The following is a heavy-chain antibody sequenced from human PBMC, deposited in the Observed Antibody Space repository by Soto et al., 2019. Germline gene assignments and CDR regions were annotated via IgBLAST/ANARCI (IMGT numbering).Heavy chain of an antibody. CDR1: GYTFTSYG. CDR2: ITPFNGNT. D-gene: IGHD1-1*01. J-gene: IGHJ5*02. Sequence: SVKFSCKASGYTFTSYGIIWVRQAPGQALEWMGWITPFNGNTNYAQKFQGRVTITRDRSMSTAYMELSSLRSEDTAMYYCASNNLGPRNWFDPWGQGTLVTVSS. CDR3: ASNNLGPRNWFDP. V-gene: IGHV1-45*02.